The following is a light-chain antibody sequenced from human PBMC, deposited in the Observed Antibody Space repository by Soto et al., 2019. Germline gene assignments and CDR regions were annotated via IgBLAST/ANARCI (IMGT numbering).Light chain of an antibody. V-gene: IGKV1-39*01. CDR2: IAS. CDR1: QSISRH. CDR3: QQTYSTPQP. Sequence: DIQVTQSPSSLSAPVGDRVTITCRASQSISRHLNWYQQKPGKAPKLLINIASSLQSGVPSRFSGSGSGTDFTLTISNVQPEDFATYYCQQTYSTPQPFGQGTRLEIK. J-gene: IGKJ5*01.